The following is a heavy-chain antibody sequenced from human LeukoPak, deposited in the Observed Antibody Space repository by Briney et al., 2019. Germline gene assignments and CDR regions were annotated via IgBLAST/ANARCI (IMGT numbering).Heavy chain of an antibody. CDR2: IYYSGST. D-gene: IGHD2-2*01. CDR3: ARTRYCSSTSCYSGYYYMDV. CDR1: GGSISSYY. Sequence: SETLSLTCTVSGGSISSYYWSWIRQPPGKGLEWIGYIYYSGSTNYNPSLKSRVTISVDTSKNQFSLKLSSATAADTAVYYCARTRYCSSTSCYSGYYYMDVWGKGTTVTVSS. J-gene: IGHJ6*03. V-gene: IGHV4-59*08.